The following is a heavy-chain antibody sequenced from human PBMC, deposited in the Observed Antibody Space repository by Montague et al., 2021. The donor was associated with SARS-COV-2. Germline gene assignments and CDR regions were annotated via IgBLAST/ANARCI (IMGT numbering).Heavy chain of an antibody. J-gene: IGHJ6*03. V-gene: IGHV4-34*01. CDR3: ARGRLEVSMIVVVLTGSYYDMDV. Sequence: SETLSLTCAVYGGSISSHYWCRFLRHPGKGLVGSVEINNHGSTNYNTSLNSRVTISVDTSKNQFSLKLHSVTAADTAVYYCARGRLEVSMIVVVLTGSYYDMDVWGKGTTVTVSS. CDR2: INNHGST. CDR1: GGSISSHY. D-gene: IGHD3-22*01.